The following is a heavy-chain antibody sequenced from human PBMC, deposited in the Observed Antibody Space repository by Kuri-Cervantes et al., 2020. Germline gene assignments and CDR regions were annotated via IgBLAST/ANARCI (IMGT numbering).Heavy chain of an antibody. J-gene: IGHJ4*02. CDR3: ARLRGGYDFDY. CDR1: GFTFSTYS. D-gene: IGHD3-22*01. Sequence: GGSLRLSCAASGFTFSTYSMNWVRQAPGKGLEWVANIDQDGTEKDYVDSVKGRFTISRDNAKNSLFLQMRSLRVEDTAIYYCARLRGGYDFDYWGQGTLVTVSS. V-gene: IGHV3-7*01. CDR2: IDQDGTEK.